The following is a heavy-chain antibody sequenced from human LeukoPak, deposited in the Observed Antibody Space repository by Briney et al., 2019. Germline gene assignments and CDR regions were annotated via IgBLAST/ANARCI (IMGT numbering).Heavy chain of an antibody. V-gene: IGHV4-39*01. Sequence: PSETLSLTCTVSGGSISSSSYYWGWIRQPRGKGLEWIGNIYYSGSTYCNRSVKSRITISVETSKTQFSLKLSSVTAADTAVYYCARHQPYSSGWYPDYWGQGTLVTVSS. CDR2: IYYSGST. J-gene: IGHJ4*02. CDR1: GGSISSSSYY. D-gene: IGHD6-19*01. CDR3: ARHQPYSSGWYPDY.